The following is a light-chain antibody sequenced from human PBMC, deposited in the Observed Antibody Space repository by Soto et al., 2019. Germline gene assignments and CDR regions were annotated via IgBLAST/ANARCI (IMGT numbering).Light chain of an antibody. CDR2: DAS. J-gene: IGKJ1*01. CDR3: QRYNSNSRT. V-gene: IGKV1-5*01. Sequence: DIQMTQSPSTLSASVGDRVTITCRASQTVNSWVAWYQQKPGKAPKFLIYDASNLGSGIPSRFSGRGSGTEFPLPISSLQPDDFATYYCQRYNSNSRTFGQGTRV. CDR1: QTVNSW.